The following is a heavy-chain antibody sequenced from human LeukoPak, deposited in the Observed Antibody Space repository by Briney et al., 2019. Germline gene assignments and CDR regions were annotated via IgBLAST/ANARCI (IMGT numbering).Heavy chain of an antibody. CDR3: ARSPFRGIGGIDY. D-gene: IGHD3-10*01. V-gene: IGHV1-24*01. J-gene: IGHJ4*02. CDR1: GYTLTVLS. Sequence: ASVKVSCKVSGYTLTVLSIHWVRQTPGKGLEWMGGFDPEDGETIYAQKFQGRVTMTEDKSTDTAYMGLSSLRSEDTAVYYCARSPFRGIGGIDYWGRGTLVTVSS. CDR2: FDPEDGET.